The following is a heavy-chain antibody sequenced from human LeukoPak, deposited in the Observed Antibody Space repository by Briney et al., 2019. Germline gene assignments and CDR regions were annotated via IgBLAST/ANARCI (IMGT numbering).Heavy chain of an antibody. V-gene: IGHV3-21*01. CDR1: GFTFSTYS. CDR2: ISYTSGYI. Sequence: GGSLSPSCAASGFTFSTYSMNWFRQAPGKGLNWVSSISYTSGYIYYADSVKGRFTISRDNAKNSLFLQMNSLRAEDAAVYYCARASGSYQDAFDIWGQGTMVTVSS. D-gene: IGHD1-26*01. CDR3: ARASGSYQDAFDI. J-gene: IGHJ3*02.